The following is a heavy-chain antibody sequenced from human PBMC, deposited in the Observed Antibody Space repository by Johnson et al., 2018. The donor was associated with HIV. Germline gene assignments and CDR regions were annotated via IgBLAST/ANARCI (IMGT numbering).Heavy chain of an antibody. J-gene: IGHJ3*02. Sequence: VQLVESGGGLVQPGGSLRLSCAASGFTVRSNYMSWVRQAPGKGLEWVSVIYSDSDTYYADSVKGRFTISRDNSKNTLYLQMNSLRAEDTAVYYCAREERTTMIVAGGWAPHGAFDIWGQGTMVTVSS. CDR2: IYSDSDT. CDR1: GFTVRSNY. D-gene: IGHD3-22*01. V-gene: IGHV3-66*02. CDR3: AREERTTMIVAGGWAPHGAFDI.